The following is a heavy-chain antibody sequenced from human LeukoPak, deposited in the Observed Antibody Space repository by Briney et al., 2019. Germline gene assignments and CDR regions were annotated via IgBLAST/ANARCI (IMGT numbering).Heavy chain of an antibody. CDR2: IYSGGST. J-gene: IGHJ4*02. V-gene: IGHV3-53*01. D-gene: IGHD5-12*01. CDR1: GFTFSSYG. Sequence: GGSLRLSCAASGFTFSSYGMHWVRQAPGKGLEWVSVIYSGGSTYYADSVKGRFTISRDNSKNTLYLQMNSLRAEDTAVYYCARGGSHGDYWGQGTLVTVSS. CDR3: ARGGSHGDY.